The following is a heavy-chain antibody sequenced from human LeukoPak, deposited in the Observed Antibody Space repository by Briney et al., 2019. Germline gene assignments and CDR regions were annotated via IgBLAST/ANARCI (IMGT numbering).Heavy chain of an antibody. J-gene: IGHJ4*02. CDR1: GYTFTGYY. D-gene: IGHD1-26*01. Sequence: GASVKVSCKASGYTFTGYYMHWVRQAPGQGLEWMGGIIPIFGTANYAQKFQGRVTITTDESTSTAYMELSSLRSEDTAVYYCASSRIVGATNLNYFDYWGQGTLVTVSS. V-gene: IGHV1-69*05. CDR3: ASSRIVGATNLNYFDY. CDR2: IIPIFGTA.